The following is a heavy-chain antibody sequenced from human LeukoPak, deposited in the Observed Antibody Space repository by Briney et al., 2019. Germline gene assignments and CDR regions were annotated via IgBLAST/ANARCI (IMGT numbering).Heavy chain of an antibody. V-gene: IGHV4-59*01. CDR1: GGSISIYY. D-gene: IGHD1-26*01. CDR3: VRDRELYY. CDR2: VYNSGST. Sequence: PSETLSLTCAVSGGSISIYYWSWIRQPPGKGLEWIGYVYNSGSTDYNPSLKSRVTISVDTSKNQFSLKVNSVTASDTAVYYCVRDRELYYWGQGILVTVSS. J-gene: IGHJ4*02.